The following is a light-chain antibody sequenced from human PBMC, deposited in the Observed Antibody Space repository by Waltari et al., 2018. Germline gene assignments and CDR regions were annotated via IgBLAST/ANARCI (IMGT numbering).Light chain of an antibody. CDR1: CIHIGSYNY. CDR3: SSYTASTTLI. Sequence: QSALTHPASVSGSPGQSTTISCTGTCIHIGSYNYVSWYQQHPGKAPKIMIYDVSNRPSGVSNRFSGSKSGNTASLTISGLQAEDEADYYCSSYTASTTLIFGGGTKLTVL. J-gene: IGLJ2*01. V-gene: IGLV2-14*01. CDR2: DVS.